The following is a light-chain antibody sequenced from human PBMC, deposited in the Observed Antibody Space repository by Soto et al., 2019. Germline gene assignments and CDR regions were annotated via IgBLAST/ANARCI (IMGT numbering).Light chain of an antibody. J-gene: IGLJ2*01. CDR1: SSDFGAYNY. CDR3: CSYPGTFVV. Sequence: QSALTQPRSMSGSPGQSVTISCTGASSDFGAYNYVSWYQQFPGKAPKVMIYDVSKRPSGVPDRFSGSKSGNTASLTISGLQAEDEADYYCCSYPGTFVVFGGGTKLTVL. V-gene: IGLV2-11*01. CDR2: DVS.